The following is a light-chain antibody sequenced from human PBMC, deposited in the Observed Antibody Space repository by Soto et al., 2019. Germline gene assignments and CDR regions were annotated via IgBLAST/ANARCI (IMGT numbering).Light chain of an antibody. J-gene: IGKJ2*01. CDR3: IQTTPDFRYA. CDR1: QSLVHSDGNTD. V-gene: IGKV2-24*01. CDR2: KIS. Sequence: DIVMTQTPLSSPFTLGQPASLSCRSSQSLVHSDGNTDLSWHQQRPGQPMRLLIYKISNRCSGVPDRFSGHGAGTDFTLKISRVDAEDVGVYYCIQTTPDFRYAFGQGTKLEI.